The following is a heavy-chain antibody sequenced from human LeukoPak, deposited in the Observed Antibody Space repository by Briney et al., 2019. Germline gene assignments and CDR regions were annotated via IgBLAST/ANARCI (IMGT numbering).Heavy chain of an antibody. J-gene: IGHJ6*03. V-gene: IGHV3-74*01. CDR2: INSDGSST. CDR1: GFTFSSYW. CDR3: ARGIFQAVADMDV. Sequence: GGSLRLSCAASGFTFSSYWMHWVRQAPGKRLVWVSRINSDGSSTSYADSVKGRFTISRDNTKNTLYLQMNSLRAEDTAVYYCARGIFQAVADMDVWGKGTTVTVSS. D-gene: IGHD6-19*01.